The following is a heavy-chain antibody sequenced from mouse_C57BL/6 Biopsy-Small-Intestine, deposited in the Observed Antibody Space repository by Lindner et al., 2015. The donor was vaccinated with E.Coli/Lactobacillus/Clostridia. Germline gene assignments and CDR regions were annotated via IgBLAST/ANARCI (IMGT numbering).Heavy chain of an antibody. CDR3: ARRGDGYSLDY. J-gene: IGHJ2*01. CDR1: GYAFTNYL. Sequence: VQLQESGAELVRPGTSVKVSCKASGYAFTNYLIEWVKQRPGQGLEWIGVINPGSGGTNYNEKFKGKATLTADKSSSTAYMQLSSLTSEDSAVYFCARRGDGYSLDYWGQGTTLTVSS. D-gene: IGHD2-3*01. V-gene: IGHV1-54*01. CDR2: INPGSGGT.